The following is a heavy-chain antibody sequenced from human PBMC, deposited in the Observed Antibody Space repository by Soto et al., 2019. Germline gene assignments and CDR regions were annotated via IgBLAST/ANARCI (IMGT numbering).Heavy chain of an antibody. Sequence: SETLSLTCTVSGGPISSSSYYWGWIRQPPGKGLEWIGSIYYSGSTYYNPSLKSRVTISVDTSKNQFSLKLSSVTAADTAVYYCARRGPNYYDSSGYYYFDYWGQGTLVTVSS. V-gene: IGHV4-39*01. D-gene: IGHD3-22*01. CDR2: IYYSGST. CDR1: GGPISSSSYY. J-gene: IGHJ4*02. CDR3: ARRGPNYYDSSGYYYFDY.